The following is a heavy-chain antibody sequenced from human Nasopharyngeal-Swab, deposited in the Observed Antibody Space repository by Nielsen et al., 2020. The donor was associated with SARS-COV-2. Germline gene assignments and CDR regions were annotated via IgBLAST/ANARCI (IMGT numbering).Heavy chain of an antibody. CDR3: ARDDGNSNAFDI. Sequence: GSLRLSCTASGGPISSYYWNWIRRPPGKGLEGIWDLNYSVCTNYNPSLKSRVTISLDTSKNPFSLKLTAVTAADTAVYYCARDDGNSNAFDIWGQGTMVTVSS. J-gene: IGHJ3*02. CDR1: GGPISSYY. D-gene: IGHD2/OR15-2a*01. CDR2: LNYSVCT. V-gene: IGHV4-59*01.